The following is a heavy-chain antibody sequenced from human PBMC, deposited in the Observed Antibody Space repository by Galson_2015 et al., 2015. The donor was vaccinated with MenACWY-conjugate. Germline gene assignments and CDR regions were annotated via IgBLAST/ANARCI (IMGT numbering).Heavy chain of an antibody. CDR1: GYTFTSYY. CDR3: ASNYYDSSGYYSFDY. D-gene: IGHD3-22*01. Sequence: SVKVSCKASGYTFTSYYMHWVRQAPGQGLAWMGIINPSGGSTSYAQKFQGRVTMTRDTSTSTVYMELSSLRSEDTAVYYCASNYYDSSGYYSFDYWGHGTLVTVAS. V-gene: IGHV1-46*01. CDR2: INPSGGST. J-gene: IGHJ4*01.